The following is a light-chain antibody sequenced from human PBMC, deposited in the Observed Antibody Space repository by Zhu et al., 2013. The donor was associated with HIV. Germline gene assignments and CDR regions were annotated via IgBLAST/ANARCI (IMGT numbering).Light chain of an antibody. J-gene: IGKJ1*01. CDR1: QSIRSIY. CDR2: GAS. Sequence: EIVLTQSPGTLSLFPGEGATLSCRASQSIRSIYLAWYQQKPGQAPRLLIYGASSRATGIPDRFSGSGSGTDFTLTISRLEPEDFAVYYCQQYGGPWTFGQGTKVEIK. CDR3: QQYGGPWT. V-gene: IGKV3-20*01.